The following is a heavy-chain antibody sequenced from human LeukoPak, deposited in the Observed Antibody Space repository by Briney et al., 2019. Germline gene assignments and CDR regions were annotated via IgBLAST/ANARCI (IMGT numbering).Heavy chain of an antibody. D-gene: IGHD6-19*01. Sequence: GGSLRLSCAASGFTFSSYSMNWVRQAPGKGLEWVSSISSSSSYIYYADSVKGRFTISRDNAKNSLYLQMNSLRPEDTAVYYCARDCPSKQWLAPYYYYGMDVWGQGTTVTVSS. CDR1: GFTFSSYS. J-gene: IGHJ6*02. CDR2: ISSSSSYI. CDR3: ARDCPSKQWLAPYYYYGMDV. V-gene: IGHV3-21*01.